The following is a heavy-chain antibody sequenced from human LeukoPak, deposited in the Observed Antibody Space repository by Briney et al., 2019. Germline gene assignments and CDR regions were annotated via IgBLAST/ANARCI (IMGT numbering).Heavy chain of an antibody. CDR1: GGSISSSSYY. CDR2: IYYSGST. V-gene: IGHV4-39*01. Sequence: SETLSLTCTVSGGSISSSSYYWGWIRQPPGKGLEWIGSIYYSGSTYYNPSLKSRVTISVDTSKNQFSLKLSSVTAADTAVYYCADFDSSGRRGFCYWGQGTLVTVSS. D-gene: IGHD6-19*01. CDR3: ADFDSSGRRGFCY. J-gene: IGHJ4*02.